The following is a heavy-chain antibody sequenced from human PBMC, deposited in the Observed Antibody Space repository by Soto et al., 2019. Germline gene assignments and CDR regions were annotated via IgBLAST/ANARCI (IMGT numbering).Heavy chain of an antibody. J-gene: IGHJ4*02. Sequence: SETLSLTCAVYGGSFSGYYWSWIRQPPGKGLEWIGEINHSGSTDYNPSLKSRVTISVDTSKNQFSLKLSSVTAADTAVYYCARILIVGATVVWYFDYWGQGTLVTVSS. CDR3: ARILIVGATVVWYFDY. V-gene: IGHV4-34*01. CDR1: GGSFSGYY. D-gene: IGHD1-26*01. CDR2: INHSGST.